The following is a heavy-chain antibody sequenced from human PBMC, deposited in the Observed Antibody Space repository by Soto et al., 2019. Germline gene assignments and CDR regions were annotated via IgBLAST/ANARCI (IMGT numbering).Heavy chain of an antibody. CDR3: ARGRIQTDFDY. CDR2: ISYDGSNK. CDR1: GFTFSSYA. V-gene: IGHV3-30-3*01. Sequence: QVQLVESGGGVVQPGRSLRLSCAASGFTFSSYAMHWVRQAPGKGLEWVAVISYDGSNKYYAESVKGRFTISRDNSKNTLYLQMNSLRAEDTAVYYCARGRIQTDFDYWGQGTLVTVSS. J-gene: IGHJ4*02.